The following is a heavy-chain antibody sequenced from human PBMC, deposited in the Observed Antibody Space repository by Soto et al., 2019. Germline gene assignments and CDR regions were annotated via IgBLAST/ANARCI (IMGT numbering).Heavy chain of an antibody. CDR3: ARDLENYIKNP. V-gene: IGHV3-33*01. D-gene: IGHD1-7*01. J-gene: IGHJ5*02. Sequence: GGSLRLSCAASGFTFSSYGMHWVRQAPGKGLEWVAVIWYDGSNKYYADSVKGRFTISRDNSKNTLYLQMNSLRAEDTAVYYCARDLENYIKNPWGQGTLVTVSS. CDR2: IWYDGSNK. CDR1: GFTFSSYG.